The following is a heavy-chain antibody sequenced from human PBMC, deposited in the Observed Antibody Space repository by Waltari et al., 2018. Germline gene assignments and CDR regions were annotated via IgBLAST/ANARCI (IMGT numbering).Heavy chain of an antibody. Sequence: EVQVLESGGGLVQPGGSLRLTCTASGFIFNNYAINWVRQAPGKGVEWGLGINGYGDKKYYADSVKGRFTLSRDNSRNTLSLQMNSLRAEDTAVYYCAKAHFYDTSGYIEHWGQGTLVTVSS. CDR1: GFIFNNYA. CDR3: AKAHFYDTSGYIEH. D-gene: IGHD3-22*01. CDR2: INGYGDKK. V-gene: IGHV3-23*01. J-gene: IGHJ5*02.